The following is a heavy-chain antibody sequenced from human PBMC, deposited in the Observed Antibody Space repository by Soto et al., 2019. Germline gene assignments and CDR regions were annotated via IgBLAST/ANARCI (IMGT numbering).Heavy chain of an antibody. CDR2: INPSGGST. CDR1: GYTFTSYY. V-gene: IGHV1-46*01. CDR3: ARENVDTARNYYGMDV. D-gene: IGHD5-18*01. J-gene: IGHJ6*02. Sequence: GASVKVSCKTSGYTFTSYYMHWVRQAPGQGLEWMGIINPSGGSTSYAQKFQGRVTMTRDTSTSTVYMELTSLRSEDTAVYYCARENVDTARNYYGMDVWGQGTTVTVS.